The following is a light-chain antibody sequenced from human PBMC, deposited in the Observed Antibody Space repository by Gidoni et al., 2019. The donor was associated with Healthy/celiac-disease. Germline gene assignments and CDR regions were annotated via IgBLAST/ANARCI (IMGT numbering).Light chain of an antibody. CDR3: QQSYSTPPT. J-gene: IGKJ1*01. CDR1: QSISSY. Sequence: DIQMTQSPSSLSASAGDRVTITCRASQSISSYLNWYQQKPGTAPKLLIYAASSLQSGVPSRFSGSGSGTDFTLTISSLQPEDFATYYCQQSYSTPPTFGQGTKVEIK. CDR2: AAS. V-gene: IGKV1-39*01.